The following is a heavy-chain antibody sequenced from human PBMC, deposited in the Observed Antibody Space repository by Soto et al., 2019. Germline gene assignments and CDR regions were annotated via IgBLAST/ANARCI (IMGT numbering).Heavy chain of an antibody. CDR2: ISGSGGST. D-gene: IGHD3-16*02. Sequence: EVQLLESGGGLVQPGGSLRLSCAASGFTFSSYAMSWVRQAPGKGLEWVSAISGSGGSTYYADSVKGRFTISRDNSKNTLYLQMNSLRAEDTAVYYCAKDRQGMITFGGVIVIPGHYGMDVWGQGTTVTVSS. CDR1: GFTFSSYA. CDR3: AKDRQGMITFGGVIVIPGHYGMDV. J-gene: IGHJ6*02. V-gene: IGHV3-23*01.